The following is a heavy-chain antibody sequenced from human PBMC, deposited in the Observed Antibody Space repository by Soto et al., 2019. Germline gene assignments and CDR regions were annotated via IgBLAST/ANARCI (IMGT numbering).Heavy chain of an antibody. J-gene: IGHJ6*03. CDR3: SRLAAAGKGYYFYYYYMDV. CDR1: GGTFSSYT. CDR2: IIPILGIA. D-gene: IGHD6-13*01. Sequence: QVQLVQSGAEVKKPGSSVKVSCKASGGTFSSYTISWVRQAPGQGLEWMGRIIPILGIANYAQKFQGRVTITADKSTRTAYMELSSMRSEDTAVYYCSRLAAAGKGYYFYYYYMDVWGKGTTVTVSS. V-gene: IGHV1-69*02.